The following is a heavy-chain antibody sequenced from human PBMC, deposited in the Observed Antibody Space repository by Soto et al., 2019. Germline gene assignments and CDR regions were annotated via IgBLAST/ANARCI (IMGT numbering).Heavy chain of an antibody. CDR1: GFTFSDSI. J-gene: IGHJ6*02. CDR2: IRSKANSYAT. D-gene: IGHD3-22*01. Sequence: EVQLVESGGGLVQPGGSLKLSCAVSGFTFSDSIIHWVRQASGKGLEWVCRIRSKANSYATTYAASVKGGITISRDDSKTRAYLKMNSLKKEDTVVYYCTTSYYYASRGYFEYYFYGMDVWGQGTTVIVSS. CDR3: TTSYYYASRGYFEYYFYGMDV. V-gene: IGHV3-73*02.